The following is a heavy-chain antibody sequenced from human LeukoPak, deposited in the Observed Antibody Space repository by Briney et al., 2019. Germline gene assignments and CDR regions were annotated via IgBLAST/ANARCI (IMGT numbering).Heavy chain of an antibody. CDR1: GFTFSTYA. Sequence: GGSLRLSCVASGFTFSTYAMYWVRQAPGKGLEWVAFISYDGRNKYYADSVKGRFTISRDNSKNTLYMQMNSLRAEDTAVYFCVRDYGGNSGNSAFDIWGQGTMVTVSS. V-gene: IGHV3-30*04. J-gene: IGHJ3*02. D-gene: IGHD4-23*01. CDR3: VRDYGGNSGNSAFDI. CDR2: ISYDGRNK.